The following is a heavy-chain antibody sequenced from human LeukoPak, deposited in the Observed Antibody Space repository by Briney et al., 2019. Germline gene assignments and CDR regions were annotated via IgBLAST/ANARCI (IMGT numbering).Heavy chain of an antibody. CDR3: ARDWRKRIWELRVFDY. D-gene: IGHD1-26*01. J-gene: IGHJ4*02. CDR1: GGSFSGYY. V-gene: IGHV4-34*01. CDR2: INHSGST. Sequence: MASETLSLTCAVYGGSFSGYYWSWIRQPPGKGLEWIGEINHSGSTNYNPSLKSRVTISVDTPKNQFSLKLSSVTAADTAVYYCARDWRKRIWELRVFDYWGQGTLVTVSS.